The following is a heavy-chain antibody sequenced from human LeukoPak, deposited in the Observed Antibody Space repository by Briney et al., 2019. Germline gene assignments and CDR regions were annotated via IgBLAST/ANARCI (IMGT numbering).Heavy chain of an antibody. CDR1: GFTFSNHF. CDR3: VKDLTGTWPFDY. CDR2: IGPNGAST. D-gene: IGHD3-9*01. J-gene: IGHJ4*02. Sequence: GGSLRLSCLTSGFTFSNHFMHWVRQAPGKGLEYVSSIGPNGASTLYADSVKGGFTISRDNSKNALYLQLTSLRLEDTALYYCVKDLTGTWPFDYWGQGTLVTVSS. V-gene: IGHV3-64D*06.